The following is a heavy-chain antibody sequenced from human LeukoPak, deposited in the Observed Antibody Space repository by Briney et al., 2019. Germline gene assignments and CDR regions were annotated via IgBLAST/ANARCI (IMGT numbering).Heavy chain of an antibody. CDR1: GYTFTGYY. J-gene: IGHJ5*02. D-gene: IGHD1-7*01. Sequence: RASVKVSCKASGYTFTGYYMHWVRQAPGQGLEWMGWINPNSGGTNYAQKFQGRVTMTRDKSISTAYMELSRLRSSLTAVYNGAKDAVYSWHYDGSWFDPWGQGTLATVSS. V-gene: IGHV1-2*02. CDR3: AKDAVYSWHYDGSWFDP. CDR2: INPNSGGT.